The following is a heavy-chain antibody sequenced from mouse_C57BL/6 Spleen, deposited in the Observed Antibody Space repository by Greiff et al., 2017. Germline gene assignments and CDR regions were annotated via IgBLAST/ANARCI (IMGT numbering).Heavy chain of an antibody. D-gene: IGHD5-1*01. V-gene: IGHV1-4*01. CDR1: GYTFTSYT. CDR3: ADLRSTHFDY. CDR2: INPSSGYT. Sequence: QVQLQQSGAELARPGASVKMSCKASGYTFTSYTMHWVKQRPGQGLEWIGYINPSSGYTKYNQKFKDKATLTADKSSSTAYMQLSILTSEDSAVYYCADLRSTHFDYWGQGTTLTVSS. J-gene: IGHJ2*01.